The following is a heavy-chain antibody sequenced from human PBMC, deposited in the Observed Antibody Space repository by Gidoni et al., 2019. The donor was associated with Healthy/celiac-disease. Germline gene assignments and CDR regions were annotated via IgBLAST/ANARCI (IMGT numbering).Heavy chain of an antibody. CDR3: ARDTEDYGDMPGYFDY. J-gene: IGHJ4*02. CDR2: IWYDGSNK. Sequence: QVQLVESGGGVVQPGRSLRLSCAASGFTFSSSGMHWVRQAPGKGLEWVAVIWYDGSNKYYADSVKGRFTISRDKSKNTLYLQMNSLRAEDTAVYYCARDTEDYGDMPGYFDYWGQGTLVTVSS. D-gene: IGHD4-17*01. CDR1: GFTFSSSG. V-gene: IGHV3-33*01.